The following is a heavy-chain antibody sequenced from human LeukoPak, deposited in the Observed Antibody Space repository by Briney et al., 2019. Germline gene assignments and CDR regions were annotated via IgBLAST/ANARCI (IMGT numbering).Heavy chain of an antibody. Sequence: SETLSLTCTVSGGSISSGDYYWSWIRQPPGKGLEWIGYIYYSGSTYYNPSLKSRVTISVDTSKNQFSLKLSSVTAADPAVYYCASSIYYYYYMDVWGKGTTVTVSS. J-gene: IGHJ6*03. V-gene: IGHV4-30-4*08. CDR2: IYYSGST. CDR3: ASSIYYYYYMDV. CDR1: GGSISSGDYY. D-gene: IGHD3-16*02.